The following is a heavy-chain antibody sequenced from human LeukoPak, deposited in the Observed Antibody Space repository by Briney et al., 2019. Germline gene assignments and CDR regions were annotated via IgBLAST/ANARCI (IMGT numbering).Heavy chain of an antibody. J-gene: IGHJ6*03. D-gene: IGHD2-15*01. V-gene: IGHV4-59*01. Sequence: SETLSLTCTVSGGSISSYYWSWIRQPPGKELEWIGYIYYSGSTNYNPSLKSRVTISVDTSKNQVSLKVSSVTAADTAVYYCARSFFSGDYMDVWGKGTTVTVSS. CDR3: ARSFFSGDYMDV. CDR2: IYYSGST. CDR1: GGSISSYY.